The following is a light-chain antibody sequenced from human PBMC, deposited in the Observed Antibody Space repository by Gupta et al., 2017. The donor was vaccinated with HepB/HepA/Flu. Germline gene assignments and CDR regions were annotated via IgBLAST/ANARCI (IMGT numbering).Light chain of an antibody. V-gene: IGLV1-44*01. CDR1: SSNIGSNT. CDR2: SNN. CDR3: AAWDDSLNGWV. Sequence: VLTQPPSASGTPGQRVTISSSGSSSNIGSNTVNWYQQLPGTAPKLLIYSNNQRPSGVPDRFSGSKSGTSASLAISGLQSEDEADYYCAAWDDSLNGWVFGGGTKLTVL. J-gene: IGLJ3*02.